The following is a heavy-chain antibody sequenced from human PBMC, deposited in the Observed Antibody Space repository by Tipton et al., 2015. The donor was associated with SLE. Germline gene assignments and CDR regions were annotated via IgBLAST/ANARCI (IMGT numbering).Heavy chain of an antibody. CDR1: GFTFSSYD. CDR2: INNSGGDT. V-gene: IGHV3-23*01. Sequence: SLRLSCAASGFTFSSYDMSWVRQAPGKGLEWVSGINNSGGDTYYADPVKGRFTISRDNSKNTLYLQMNSLRAEDTAVYYCAKDTHYYGMDVWGQGTTVTVSS. CDR3: AKDTHYYGMDV. J-gene: IGHJ6*02.